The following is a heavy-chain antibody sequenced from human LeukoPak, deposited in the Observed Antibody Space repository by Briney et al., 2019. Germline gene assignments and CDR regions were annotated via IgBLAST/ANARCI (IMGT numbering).Heavy chain of an antibody. CDR1: GFTFSSYG. J-gene: IGHJ4*02. Sequence: GGSLRLSCAASGFTFSSYGMPWVRQAPGKGLEWVAVISYDGSNKYYADSVKGRFTISRDNSKNTLYLQMNSLRAEDTAVYYCAKASYGYLFDYWGQGTLVTVSS. CDR2: ISYDGSNK. CDR3: AKASYGYLFDY. D-gene: IGHD5-18*01. V-gene: IGHV3-30*18.